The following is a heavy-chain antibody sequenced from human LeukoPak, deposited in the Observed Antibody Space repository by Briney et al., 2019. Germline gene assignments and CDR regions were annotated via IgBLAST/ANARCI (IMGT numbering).Heavy chain of an antibody. J-gene: IGHJ4*02. D-gene: IGHD3-22*01. V-gene: IGHV3-43*02. Sequence: RGSLRLSCAASGFTFDDYAMHWVRQAPGKSLEWVSLIGGDGGSTCYADSVKGRFTISRDNSKNSLFLQMKSLRTDDTALYYCVKEPHYYDRSGYFWGQGILVTVSS. CDR3: VKEPHYYDRSGYF. CDR2: IGGDGGST. CDR1: GFTFDDYA.